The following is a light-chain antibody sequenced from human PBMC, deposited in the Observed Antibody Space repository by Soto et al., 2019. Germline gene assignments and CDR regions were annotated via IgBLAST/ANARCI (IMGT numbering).Light chain of an antibody. CDR1: QSISSW. CDR3: QQYNSYASFT. CDR2: DAS. J-gene: IGKJ2*01. V-gene: IGKV1-5*01. Sequence: DIQMTQSPSTLSASVGDRVTITCRASQSISSWLAWYQQKPVKAPKVLIYDASSLESGVPSRLRGSGSGTEFTLTISSLQPDDFATYYCQQYNSYASFTFGQGTKLEIK.